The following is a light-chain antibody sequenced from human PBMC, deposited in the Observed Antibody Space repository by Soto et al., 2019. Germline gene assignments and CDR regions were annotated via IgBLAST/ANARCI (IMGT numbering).Light chain of an antibody. V-gene: IGKV1-12*01. Sequence: DIQMTQSPSSVSASVGDRVTITCRASQDITRWLAWYQQRPGKAPQLLIYGASSLQSGVPSRFSGSGSGTDFTLTISSLQPEDCAAYFCQQSHSFPPTFGGGTKV. CDR1: QDITRW. CDR3: QQSHSFPPT. CDR2: GAS. J-gene: IGKJ4*01.